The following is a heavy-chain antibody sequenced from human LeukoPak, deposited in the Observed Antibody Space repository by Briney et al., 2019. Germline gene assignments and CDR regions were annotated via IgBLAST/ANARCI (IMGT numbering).Heavy chain of an antibody. J-gene: IGHJ4*02. D-gene: IGHD4-17*01. CDR1: GVSFSSYY. CDR3: ARSKAGLRIDY. CDR2: IYYSGST. Sequence: SETPSLTCTVSGVSFSSYYWSWIRQSPGKGLEWIGYIYYSGSTNSNPSLKSRVTVSVNTSKNQFSLRLRSVSAADTAVYYCARSKAGLRIDYWGQGTLVTVSS. V-gene: IGHV4-59*01.